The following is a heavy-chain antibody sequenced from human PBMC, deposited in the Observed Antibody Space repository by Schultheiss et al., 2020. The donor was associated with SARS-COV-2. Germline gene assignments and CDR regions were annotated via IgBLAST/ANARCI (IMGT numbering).Heavy chain of an antibody. D-gene: IGHD6-25*01. V-gene: IGHV4-31*03. CDR3: ASLSRSGYGMDV. CDR1: GGSISSGGHY. Sequence: SCTVAGGSISSGGHYWSWIRQHPGKGLEWIGYIYYSGSTYYNPSLKSRVTISVDTSKNQFSLKLGSVTAADTAVYYYASLSRSGYGMDVWGQGTTVTGSS. CDR2: IYYSGST. J-gene: IGHJ6*02.